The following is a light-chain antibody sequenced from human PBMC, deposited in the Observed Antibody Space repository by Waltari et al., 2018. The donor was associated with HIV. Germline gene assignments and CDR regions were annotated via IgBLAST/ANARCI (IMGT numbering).Light chain of an antibody. CDR1: SSDLDAYKS. J-gene: IGLJ3*02. Sequence: QSALTQPASVSGSPGPSISISCPGTSSDLDAYKSVSWYQHHPGKAPKLIIYEVTNRPSGVSNRFSGSKSGHTASLTISGLQAEDEADYFCMSYISSATPEFGGGTKVTVL. V-gene: IGLV2-14*01. CDR2: EVT. CDR3: MSYISSATPE.